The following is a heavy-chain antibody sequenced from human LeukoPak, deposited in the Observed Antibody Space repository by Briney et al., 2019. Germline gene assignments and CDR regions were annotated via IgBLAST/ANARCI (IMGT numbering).Heavy chain of an antibody. CDR2: IWYDGSNK. D-gene: IGHD3-9*01. J-gene: IGHJ5*02. CDR3: ARPQGPYYDILTGSDWFDP. CDR1: GFTFSSYG. Sequence: GGSLRLPCAASGFTFSSYGMHWVRQAPGKGLEWVAVIWYDGSNKYYADSVKGRFTISRDNSKNTLYLQMNSLRAEDTAVYYCARPQGPYYDILTGSDWFDPWGQGTLVTVSS. V-gene: IGHV3-33*01.